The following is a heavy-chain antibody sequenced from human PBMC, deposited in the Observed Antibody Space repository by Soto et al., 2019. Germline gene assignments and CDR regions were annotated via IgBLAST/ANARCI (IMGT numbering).Heavy chain of an antibody. D-gene: IGHD3-22*01. CDR1: GFTFSSYA. J-gene: IGHJ6*02. V-gene: IGHV3-23*01. Sequence: GGSLRLSCAASGFTFSSYAMSWVRQAPGKGLEWVSAISGSGGSTYYADSVKGRFTISRDNSKNTLYLQMNSLRAEDTAVYYCAKNYYDSSGYYGGEYYFYGMDVWGQGTTVTVPS. CDR2: ISGSGGST. CDR3: AKNYYDSSGYYGGEYYFYGMDV.